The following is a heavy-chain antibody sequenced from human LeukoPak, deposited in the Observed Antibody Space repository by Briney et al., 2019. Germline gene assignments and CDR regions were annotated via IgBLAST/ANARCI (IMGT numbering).Heavy chain of an antibody. D-gene: IGHD4-17*01. CDR1: GGTFSSYA. Sequence: ASVKVSCKASGGTFSSYAISWVRQAPGQGLEWMGWINPNSGGTNYAQKFQGRVTMTRDTSISTAYMELSRLRSDDTAVYYCARVKGTTVPDYWGQGTLVTVSS. CDR3: ARVKGTTVPDY. J-gene: IGHJ4*02. V-gene: IGHV1-2*02. CDR2: INPNSGGT.